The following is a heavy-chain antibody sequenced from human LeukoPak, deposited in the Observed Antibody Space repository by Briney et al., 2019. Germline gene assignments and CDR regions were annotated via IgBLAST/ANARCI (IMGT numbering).Heavy chain of an antibody. D-gene: IGHD6-6*01. CDR3: ATLSIAARFDY. V-gene: IGHV1-46*01. J-gene: IGHJ4*02. CDR1: GYTFTSYY. Sequence: GASVKVSCKASGYTFTSYYMHWVRQAPGQGLEWMGIINPSGGSTSYAQKFQGRFTMTMDTSTSTVYMELSSLRSEDTAVYYCATLSIAARFDYWGQGTLVTVSS. CDR2: INPSGGST.